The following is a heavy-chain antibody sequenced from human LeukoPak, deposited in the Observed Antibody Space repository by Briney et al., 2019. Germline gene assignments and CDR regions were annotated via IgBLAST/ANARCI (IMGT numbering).Heavy chain of an antibody. D-gene: IGHD2-2*01. Sequence: SETLSLTCTVSGGSISNYYWSWIRQPAGRGLEWIGRVQTSGSTKYNPSLKSRVTMSVDTSKNQFSLKLSSVTAADTAVYYCARDGRIRGYCSSSCHSVDAFDIWGQGTMVTVSS. CDR1: GGSISNYY. V-gene: IGHV4-4*07. CDR2: VQTSGST. J-gene: IGHJ3*02. CDR3: ARDGRIRGYCSSSCHSVDAFDI.